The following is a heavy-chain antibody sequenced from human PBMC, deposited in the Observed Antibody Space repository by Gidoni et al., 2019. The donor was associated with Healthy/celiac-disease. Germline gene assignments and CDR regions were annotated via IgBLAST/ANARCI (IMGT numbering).Heavy chain of an antibody. CDR1: GGSISSGGYH. D-gene: IGHD4-17*01. CDR3: ARVGTTVTTGGWFDP. J-gene: IGHJ5*02. Sequence: QVQLQESGPGLVKPSQTLSLTCTVSGGSISSGGYHWSWIRQHPGKGLEWIGYIYYSGSTYYNPSLKSRVTISVDTSKNQFSLKLSSVTAADTAVYYCARVGTTVTTGGWFDPWGQGTLVTVSS. V-gene: IGHV4-31*03. CDR2: IYYSGST.